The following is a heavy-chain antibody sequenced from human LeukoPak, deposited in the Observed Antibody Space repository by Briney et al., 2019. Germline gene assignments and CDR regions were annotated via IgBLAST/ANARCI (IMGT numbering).Heavy chain of an antibody. Sequence: SGTLSLTCAVSGDSITSTNWWTWVRQPPGKGLEWIGEIYHSGSTNYNPSLKSRVTISLDRSTNQFSLRLNSVTAADTAVYYCARGGNSAWYFDYWGQGTLVTVSS. CDR3: ARGGNSAWYFDY. CDR2: IYHSGST. V-gene: IGHV4-4*02. D-gene: IGHD6-19*01. CDR1: GDSITSTNW. J-gene: IGHJ4*02.